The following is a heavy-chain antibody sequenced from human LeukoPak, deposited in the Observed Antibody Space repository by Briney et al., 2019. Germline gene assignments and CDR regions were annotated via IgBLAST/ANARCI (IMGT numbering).Heavy chain of an antibody. CDR2: ITSGSSYI. CDR1: GFTFSSYN. CDR3: ARGIAVAGFDY. Sequence: GGSLRLSCAASGFTFSSYNMNWVRQAPGKGLEWVSSITSGSSYIYYADSVKGRFTISRDNAKNSLYLQMNSLRAEDTAVYYCARGIAVAGFDYWGQGTLVTVSS. V-gene: IGHV3-21*01. J-gene: IGHJ4*02. D-gene: IGHD6-19*01.